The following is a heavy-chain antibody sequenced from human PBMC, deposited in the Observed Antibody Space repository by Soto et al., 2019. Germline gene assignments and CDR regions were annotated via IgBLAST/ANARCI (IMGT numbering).Heavy chain of an antibody. D-gene: IGHD2-15*01. CDR3: APLSVSLSGPYGIHV. CDR1: GYSVTSSDYY. J-gene: IGHJ6*02. CDR2: MFYSGLT. V-gene: IGHV4-39*01. Sequence: SETLSLTCSVSGYSVTSSDYYWAWIRQPPGKGLEWIGSMFYSGLTYYNPSLKSRVTLSVDTSKNQFSVRLNSVTAADTAVYYCAPLSVSLSGPYGIHVWGQGTTVTVS.